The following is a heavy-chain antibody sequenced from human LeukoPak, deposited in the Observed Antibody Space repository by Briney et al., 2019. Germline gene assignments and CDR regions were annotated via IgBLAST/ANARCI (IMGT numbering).Heavy chain of an antibody. J-gene: IGHJ4*02. CDR3: ASESEQVVPAAMNY. V-gene: IGHV3-7*01. D-gene: IGHD2-2*01. CDR2: IKQDGSEK. Sequence: GGYLRLSCAASGFTFSSYWMSWVRQAPGKGLEWVANIKQDGSEKYYVDSVKGRFTISRDNAKNSLYLQMNSLRAEDTAVYYCASESEQVVPAAMNYWGQGTLVTVSS. CDR1: GFTFSSYW.